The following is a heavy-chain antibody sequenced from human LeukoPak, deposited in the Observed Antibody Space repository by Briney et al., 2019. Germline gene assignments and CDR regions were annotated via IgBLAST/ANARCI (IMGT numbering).Heavy chain of an antibody. CDR3: ARECPSYTRITMVRGVINWFDP. CDR1: GYTFTSYA. V-gene: IGHV1-3*01. CDR2: INAGNGNT. J-gene: IGHJ5*02. D-gene: IGHD3-10*01. Sequence: ASVKVSCKASGYTFTSYAMHWVRQAPGQRLEWMGWINAGNGNTKYSQKFQGRVTITRDTPASTAYMELSSLRSEDTAVYYCARECPSYTRITMVRGVINWFDPWGQGTLVTVSS.